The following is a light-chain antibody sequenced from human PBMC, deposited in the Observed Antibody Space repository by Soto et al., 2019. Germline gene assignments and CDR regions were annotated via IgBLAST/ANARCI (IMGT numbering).Light chain of an antibody. CDR1: QDISTY. Sequence: IEMTQSPSSLPASIGDTVTITCHSRQDISTYLNWYRQKQGKTPEVLIWRASRLPKAVPSPFSGSVYGTDFTLNITSMQPKDFATYYCKPVDTLFTFGGGTTVDLK. V-gene: IGKV1-33*01. CDR3: KPVDTLFT. CDR2: RAS. J-gene: IGKJ4*01.